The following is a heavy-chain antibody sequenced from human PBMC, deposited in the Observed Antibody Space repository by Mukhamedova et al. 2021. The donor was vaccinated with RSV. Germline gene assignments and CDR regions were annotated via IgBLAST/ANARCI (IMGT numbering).Heavy chain of an antibody. V-gene: IGHV3-48*03. CDR2: ISSSGSTI. Sequence: VSYISSSGSTIYYADSVKGRFTISRDNAKNSLYLQMNSLRVEDTAVYYCAREFKTGGFDYWGQGTLVTVSS. D-gene: IGHD1-14*01. CDR3: AREFKTGGFDY. J-gene: IGHJ4*02.